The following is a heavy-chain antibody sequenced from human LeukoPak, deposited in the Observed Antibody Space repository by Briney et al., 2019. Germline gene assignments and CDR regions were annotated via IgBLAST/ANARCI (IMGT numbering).Heavy chain of an antibody. D-gene: IGHD5-12*01. CDR3: ARGWLRSDYCFDS. V-gene: IGHV3-74*01. Sequence: GGSLRLSCVASGFTFSSRWMHWVRQAPGKGLVWISRINSDVSSAGYADSVKGRFAISRDDAKNTLYLQMNSLRAEDTAVYYCARGWLRSDYCFDSWGQGTLVTVSS. CDR2: INSDVSSA. CDR1: GFTFSSRW. J-gene: IGHJ4*02.